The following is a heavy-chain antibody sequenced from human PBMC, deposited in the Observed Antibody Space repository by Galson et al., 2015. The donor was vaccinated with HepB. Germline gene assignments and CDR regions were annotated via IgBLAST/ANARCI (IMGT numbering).Heavy chain of an antibody. D-gene: IGHD5-24*01. Sequence: RLSCAASGFTFDDYAMHWVRQAPGKGLEWVSGISWNSGSIGYADSVKGRSTISRDNAKNSLYLQMNSLRAEDTALYYCAKDGGLQFPEYYFDYWGQGTLVTVSS. CDR3: AKDGGLQFPEYYFDY. J-gene: IGHJ4*02. CDR1: GFTFDDYA. CDR2: ISWNSGSI. V-gene: IGHV3-9*01.